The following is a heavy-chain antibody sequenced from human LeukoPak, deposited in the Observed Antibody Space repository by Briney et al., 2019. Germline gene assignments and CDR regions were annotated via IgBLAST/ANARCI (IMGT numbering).Heavy chain of an antibody. CDR3: AICFEYYYMDV. CDR1: GYSISSGYY. V-gene: IGHV4-38-2*01. CDR2: IYHSGST. J-gene: IGHJ6*03. D-gene: IGHD3-9*01. Sequence: PSETLSLTCAVSGYSISSGYYWGWIRQPPGKGLEWIRSIYHSGSTYYNQSLKSRVTISVDTSTNQFYLKLSSVTAADTAVYYCAICFEYYYMDVWGEGTTVTVSS.